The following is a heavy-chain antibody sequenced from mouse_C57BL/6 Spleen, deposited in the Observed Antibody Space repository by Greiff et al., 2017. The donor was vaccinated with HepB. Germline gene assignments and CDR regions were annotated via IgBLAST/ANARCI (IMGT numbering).Heavy chain of an antibody. D-gene: IGHD1-1*01. V-gene: IGHV5-12*01. CDR1: GFTFSDYY. Sequence: EVMLVESGGGLVQPGGSLKLSCAASGFTFSDYYMYWVRQTPEKRLEWVAYISNGGGSTYYPDTVKGRFTISRDNAKNTLYLQMSRLKSEDTAMYYCARQEYYGSSAWFAYWGQGTLVTVSA. J-gene: IGHJ3*01. CDR2: ISNGGGST. CDR3: ARQEYYGSSAWFAY.